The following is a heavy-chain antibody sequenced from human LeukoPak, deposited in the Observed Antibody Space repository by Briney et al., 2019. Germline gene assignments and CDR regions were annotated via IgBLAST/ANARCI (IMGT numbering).Heavy chain of an antibody. CDR3: ARDRGLTYYDFWSGYLDV. D-gene: IGHD3-3*01. CDR1: GGSISSSSYY. Sequence: SETLSLTCTVSGGSISSSSYYWGWIRQPPGKGLEGIGSIYYSGSTYYNPSLKGRVSISVDTSQNQFSLKLSSVTAADTAVYYCARDRGLTYYDFWSGYLDVWGKGTTVTVSS. J-gene: IGHJ6*04. V-gene: IGHV4-39*07. CDR2: IYYSGST.